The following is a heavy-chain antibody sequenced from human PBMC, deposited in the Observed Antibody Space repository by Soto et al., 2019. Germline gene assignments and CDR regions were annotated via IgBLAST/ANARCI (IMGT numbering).Heavy chain of an antibody. CDR3: ARSVEYYYGSGSKSCFDY. V-gene: IGHV3-21*01. CDR1: GFTFSSYS. CDR2: ISSSCSYI. Sequence: GGSLRLSCAASGFTFSSYSMNWVRQAPGKGLEWVSSISSSCSYIYYADSVKGRFTISRDNAKNSLYLQMNSLRAEDTAVYYCARSVEYYYGSGSKSCFDYWGQGTLVTVSS. D-gene: IGHD3-10*01. J-gene: IGHJ4*02.